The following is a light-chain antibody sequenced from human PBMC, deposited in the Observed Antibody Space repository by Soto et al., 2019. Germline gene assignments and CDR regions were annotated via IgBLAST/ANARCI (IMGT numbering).Light chain of an antibody. J-gene: IGKJ4*01. Sequence: DIRMTPSPSSLSASVGDRVTITCRASQDIRNDLGWYQQKPGRAPRRLIYAASNLQSGVPSRFSGSGSGTEFTLTINSLQPEDFATYYCLEHSLYPLLTFGGGTKVDIK. CDR2: AAS. CDR1: QDIRND. CDR3: LEHSLYPLLT. V-gene: IGKV1-17*01.